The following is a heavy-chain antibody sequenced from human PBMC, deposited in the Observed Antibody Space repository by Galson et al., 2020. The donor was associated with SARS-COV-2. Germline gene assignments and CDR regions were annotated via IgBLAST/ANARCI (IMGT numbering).Heavy chain of an antibody. J-gene: IGHJ6*02. V-gene: IGHV4-61*02. CDR2: IYTSGST. D-gene: IGHD2-21*01. CDR1: GGSISSGSYY. CDR3: AREGGLALFGYYYGMDV. Sequence: SETLSLTCTVSGGSISSGSYYWSWIRQPAGKGLEWIGRIYTSGSTNYNPSLKSRVTISVDTSKNQFSLKLSSVTAADTAVYYCAREGGLALFGYYYGMDVWGQGTTVTVSS.